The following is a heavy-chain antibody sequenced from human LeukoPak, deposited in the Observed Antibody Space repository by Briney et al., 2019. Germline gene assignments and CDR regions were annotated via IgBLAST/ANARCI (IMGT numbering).Heavy chain of an antibody. CDR2: ISYDGSNK. CDR3: ASGYVGGTPPWGKYYYDSSGYYRFAEYFQH. V-gene: IGHV3-30-3*01. CDR1: GFXFSSYA. J-gene: IGHJ1*01. D-gene: IGHD3-22*01. Sequence: GGSLRLSCAASGFXFSSYAMHWVRQAPGKGLEWVAVISYDGSNKYYADSVKGRFTISRDNSKNTLYLQMNSLRAEDTAVYYCASGYVGGTPPWGKYYYDSSGYYRFAEYFQHWGQGTLVTVSS.